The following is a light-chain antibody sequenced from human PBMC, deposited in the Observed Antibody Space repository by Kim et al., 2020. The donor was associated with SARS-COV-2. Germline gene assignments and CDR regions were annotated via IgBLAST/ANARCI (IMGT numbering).Light chain of an antibody. CDR3: QHYNSAPYS. CDR1: QGITHD. Sequence: DIQMTQSPASLSASIGDRVTFTCRASQGITHDLAWYQQKPGKVPKLLIYAASTLQSGVSSRFSGSGSGTDFTLTISSLQPEDVATYYCQHYNSAPYSFGQGTKLEI. J-gene: IGKJ2*01. CDR2: AAS. V-gene: IGKV1-27*01.